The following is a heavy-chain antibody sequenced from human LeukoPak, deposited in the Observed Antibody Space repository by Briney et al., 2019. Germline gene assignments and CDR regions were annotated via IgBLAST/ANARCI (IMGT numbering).Heavy chain of an antibody. CDR1: GFTFRSYA. CDR3: ASWAGNTQSDSWSGPFDY. D-gene: IGHD3-3*01. CDR2: IKQDGNEK. J-gene: IGHJ4*02. Sequence: GRSLRLSCSASGFTFRSYAIHWVRQAPGKGLEWVANIKQDGNEKYYVDSVKGRFTISRDNAKNSPYLQMSSLRVEDTAVYYCASWAGNTQSDSWSGPFDYWGQGSLVTVSS. V-gene: IGHV3-7*01.